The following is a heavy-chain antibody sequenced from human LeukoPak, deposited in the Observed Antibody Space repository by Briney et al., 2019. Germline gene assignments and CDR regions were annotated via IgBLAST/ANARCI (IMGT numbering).Heavy chain of an antibody. CDR2: IHHDGRI. CDR1: GGSIDSTNW. D-gene: IGHD6-19*01. V-gene: IGHV4/OR15-8*01. CDR3: ARTRRQWLAGNWFDP. J-gene: IGHJ5*02. Sequence: SETLSLTCDVSGGSIDSTNWWNWVRQPPGKGLEWIGEIHHDGRINYNPSLKSRVTLSVDKSKNQFSLRLNSVTAADTAVYYCARTRRQWLAGNWFDPWGQGTLVTVSS.